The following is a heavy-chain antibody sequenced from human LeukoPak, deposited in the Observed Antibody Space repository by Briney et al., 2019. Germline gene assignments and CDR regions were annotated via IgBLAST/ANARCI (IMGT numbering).Heavy chain of an antibody. CDR1: GFTFSSYW. D-gene: IGHD4-17*01. CDR3: AKIGRDGDYVYWFDP. Sequence: GGSLRLSCAASGFTFSSYWMHWVRQAPGKGLVWVSRTNEDASTTNYADSVKGRFTISRDNAKNTLYLQMNSLRAEDMAVYYCAKIGRDGDYVYWFDPWGQGTLVTVSS. J-gene: IGHJ5*02. CDR2: TNEDASTT. V-gene: IGHV3-74*01.